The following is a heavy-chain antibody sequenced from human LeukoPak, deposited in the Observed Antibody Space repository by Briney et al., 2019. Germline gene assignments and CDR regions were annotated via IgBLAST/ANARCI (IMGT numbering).Heavy chain of an antibody. V-gene: IGHV1-46*01. CDR1: GYTFTSYY. CDR3: ARDFLGRTNGGSNYFGMDV. D-gene: IGHD2-8*01. Sequence: ASVKVSCKASGYTFTSYYMHWVRQAPGQGLEWMGIINPSGGSTSYAQKFQGRVTMTRDTSTSTVYMELSSLRSDATAIYYCARDFLGRTNGGSNYFGMDVWGQGTTVTVSS. CDR2: INPSGGST. J-gene: IGHJ6*02.